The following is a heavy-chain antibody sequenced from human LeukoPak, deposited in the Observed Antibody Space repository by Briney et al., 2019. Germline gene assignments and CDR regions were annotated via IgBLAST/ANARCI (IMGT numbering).Heavy chain of an antibody. CDR2: IYSGGST. V-gene: IGHV3-53*01. J-gene: IGHJ4*02. CDR3: ATYDSSGYYPDY. D-gene: IGHD3-22*01. CDR1: GFTVSSNY. Sequence: GGSLRLSCAASGFTVSSNYMSWVRQAPGKGLEWVSVIYSGGSTYYADSVKGRFTISGDNSKNTLYLQMNSLRAEDTAVYYCATYDSSGYYPDYWGQGTLVTVSS.